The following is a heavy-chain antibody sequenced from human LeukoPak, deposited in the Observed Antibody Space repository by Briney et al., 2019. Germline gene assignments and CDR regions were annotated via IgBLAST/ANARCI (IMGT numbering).Heavy chain of an antibody. CDR3: TRDYYGSGSYDY. CDR1: GGSFSGYY. D-gene: IGHD3-10*01. V-gene: IGHV4-34*01. Sequence: SETLSLTCAVYGGSFSGYYWSWIRQPPGKGLEWIGEINHSGSTNYNPSLKSRVTISVDTSKNQFSLKLSSVTAADTAVYYCTRDYYGSGSYDYWGQGTLVTVSS. J-gene: IGHJ4*02. CDR2: INHSGST.